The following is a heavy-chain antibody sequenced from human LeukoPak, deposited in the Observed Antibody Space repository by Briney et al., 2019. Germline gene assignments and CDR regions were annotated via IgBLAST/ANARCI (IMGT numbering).Heavy chain of an antibody. V-gene: IGHV4-30-2*01. D-gene: IGHD4-11*01. J-gene: IGHJ4*02. CDR3: ARSARSNYLDY. CDR1: GGSISSGGYS. CDR2: IYHSGST. Sequence: SSETLSLTCAVSGGSISSGGYSWSWLRQPPGQGLEWIGYIYHSGSTYYNPSLKSRVTISVDRSKNQFSLKLSSVTAADTAVYYCARSARSNYLDYWGQGTLVTVSS.